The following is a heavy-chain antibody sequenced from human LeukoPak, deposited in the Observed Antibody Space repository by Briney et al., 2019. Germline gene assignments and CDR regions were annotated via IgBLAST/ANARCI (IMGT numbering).Heavy chain of an antibody. CDR3: ARARGGLLTTVTPRFDL. V-gene: IGHV3-48*01. CDR1: GFKFVSFS. CDR2: ISSTSTST. Sequence: GGSLRLSCAASGFKFVSFSMNWVRQTPGEGLEWISYISSTSTSTYYADSVRGRFTISRDNAGNSLFLQMNSLTVDDSALYCARARGGLLTTVTPRFDLWGQGTLVSVSS. D-gene: IGHD4-11*01. J-gene: IGHJ4*02.